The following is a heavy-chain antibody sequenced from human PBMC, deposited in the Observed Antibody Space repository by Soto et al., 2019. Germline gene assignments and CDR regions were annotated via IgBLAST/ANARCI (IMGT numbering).Heavy chain of an antibody. CDR3: ARQHNQYDPISQDYYYYMDV. D-gene: IGHD3-3*01. CDR2: INHSGST. Sequence: PSETLSLTCAVYGGSFSGYYWSWIRQPPGKGLEWIGEINHSGSTNYNPSLKSRVTISVDTSKNQFSLKLSSVTAADTAVYYCARQHNQYDPISQDYYYYMDVWGKGTTVTVSS. V-gene: IGHV4-34*01. J-gene: IGHJ6*03. CDR1: GGSFSGYY.